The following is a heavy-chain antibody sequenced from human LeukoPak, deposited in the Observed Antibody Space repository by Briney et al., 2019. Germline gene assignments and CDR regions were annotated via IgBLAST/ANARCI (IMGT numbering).Heavy chain of an antibody. CDR3: ARGLELLPFAQ. D-gene: IGHD2-15*01. CDR2: INPSGGST. CDR1: GYTFTSYY. V-gene: IGHV1-46*01. J-gene: IGHJ4*02. Sequence: ASVSVSFKASGYTFTSYYMHWVRQAPGQGLEWMGIINPSGGSTSYAQKFQGRVTMARDTSTSTVYMELSSLRSEDTAVYYCARGLELLPFAQWAQGTLVTVSS.